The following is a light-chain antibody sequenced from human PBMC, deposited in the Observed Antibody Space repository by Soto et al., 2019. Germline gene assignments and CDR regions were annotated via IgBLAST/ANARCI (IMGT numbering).Light chain of an antibody. V-gene: IGKV3-20*01. J-gene: IGKJ5*01. Sequence: EIVLTQSPVTLSLSPGERATLSCRASQSVTSNYLAWYQQKPGQAPRLPISDAYNRATGIADRFSGSGSGTDFTLTISRLEPEDFAVYYCQQNGTPPLTFGQGTRLEIK. CDR1: QSVTSNY. CDR2: DAY. CDR3: QQNGTPPLT.